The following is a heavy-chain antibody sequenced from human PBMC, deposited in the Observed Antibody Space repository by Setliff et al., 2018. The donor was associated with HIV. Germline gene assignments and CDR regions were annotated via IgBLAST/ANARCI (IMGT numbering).Heavy chain of an antibody. CDR3: VRESVKMGIGGPSFDL. Sequence: GGSLRLSCAASEFTISGYVLNWVRQAPGKGLEWVSSITGGSTYINYADSVKGRFTISRDNAKNSLYLRVSSLRLEDTAVYYCVRESVKMGIGGPSFDLWGQGTLGTVSS. V-gene: IGHV3-21*01. D-gene: IGHD7-27*01. CDR1: EFTISGYV. J-gene: IGHJ3*01. CDR2: ITGGSTYI.